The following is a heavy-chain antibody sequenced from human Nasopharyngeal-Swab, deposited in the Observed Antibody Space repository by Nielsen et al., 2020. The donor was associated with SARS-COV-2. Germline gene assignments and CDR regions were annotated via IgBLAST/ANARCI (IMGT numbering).Heavy chain of an antibody. CDR2: FDPEDGET. V-gene: IGHV1-24*01. Sequence: ASVKVSCKVSGYTLTELSMHWVRQAPGKGLEWMGGFDPEDGETIYAQKFQGRVTMTEDTSTDTAYMELSRLRSEDTAVYYCATGFAITMVRGVRYYYYGMDVWGQGTTVTVSS. D-gene: IGHD3-10*01. J-gene: IGHJ6*02. CDR1: GYTLTELS. CDR3: ATGFAITMVRGVRYYYYGMDV.